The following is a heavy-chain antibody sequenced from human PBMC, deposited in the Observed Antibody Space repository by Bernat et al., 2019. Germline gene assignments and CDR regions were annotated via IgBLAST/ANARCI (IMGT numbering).Heavy chain of an antibody. D-gene: IGHD3-10*01. CDR3: ARDRYGSGSYLYYYYYCMDV. J-gene: IGHJ6*02. Sequence: EVQLVESGGGLVQPGGSLRLSCAASGFTFSSYWMHWVRQAPGKGLVWVSRINSDGSSTSYADSVKGRFTISRDNAKNTLYLQMNSLRAEDTAVYYCARDRYGSGSYLYYYYYCMDVWGQGTTVTVSS. V-gene: IGHV3-74*01. CDR2: INSDGSST. CDR1: GFTFSSYW.